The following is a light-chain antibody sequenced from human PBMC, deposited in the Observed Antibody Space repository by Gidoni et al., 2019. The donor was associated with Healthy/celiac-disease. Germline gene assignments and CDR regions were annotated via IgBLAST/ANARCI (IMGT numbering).Light chain of an antibody. V-gene: IGKV3-11*01. CDR1: QSVSTY. CDR2: YAS. J-gene: IGKJ4*01. CDR3: QQRSNWRGLT. Sequence: EIVLTQSPATLALSPGELATLSCRASQSVSTYLDWYQPKPGQAPRLLIYYASNRATGIPARFSGSGSGTDFTRTSSSLETEDFAVYYCQQRSNWRGLTFGGGTKVEIK.